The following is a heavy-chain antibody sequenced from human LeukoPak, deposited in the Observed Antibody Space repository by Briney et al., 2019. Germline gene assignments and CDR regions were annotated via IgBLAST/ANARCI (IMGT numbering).Heavy chain of an antibody. CDR1: GFTFSSYG. CDR3: ATHSGYDFHYYYYYGMDV. J-gene: IGHJ6*02. D-gene: IGHD5-12*01. CDR2: IWYDGSNK. V-gene: IGHV3-33*03. Sequence: PGRSLRLSCAASGFTFSSYGMHWVRQAPGKGLEWVAVIWYDGSNKYYADSVKGRFTISRDNAKNSLYLQMNSLRAEDTAVYYCATHSGYDFHYYYYYGMDVWGQGTTVTVSS.